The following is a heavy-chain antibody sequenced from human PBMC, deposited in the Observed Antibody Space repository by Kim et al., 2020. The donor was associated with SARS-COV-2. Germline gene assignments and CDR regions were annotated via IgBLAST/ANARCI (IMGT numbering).Heavy chain of an antibody. V-gene: IGHV3-30*04. CDR2: ISFDGTYI. D-gene: IGHD5-12*01. CDR1: GFTFSAYS. CDR3: ALLGALRFDS. Sequence: GGSLRLSCAASGFTFSAYSLHWVRQAPGKGLEWMSAISFDGTYIYYADSVKGRFTVSRDNAKTTLYLRMNSLRAEDTAVYFCALLGALRFDSWGLGTLVTVSS. J-gene: IGHJ5*01.